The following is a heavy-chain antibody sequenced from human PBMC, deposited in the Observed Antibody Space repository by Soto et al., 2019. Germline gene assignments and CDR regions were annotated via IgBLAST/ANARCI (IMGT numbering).Heavy chain of an antibody. D-gene: IGHD1-26*01. V-gene: IGHV4-39*01. J-gene: IGHJ4*02. CDR1: GGSISSSSYY. Sequence: SETLSLTCPVSGGSISSSSYYWGWIRQPPGKGLEWIGSIYYSGSTYYNPSLKSRVTISVDTSKNQFSLKLSSVTAADTAVYYCERLLGAGLFDYWGQGTLVTVSS. CDR2: IYYSGST. CDR3: ERLLGAGLFDY.